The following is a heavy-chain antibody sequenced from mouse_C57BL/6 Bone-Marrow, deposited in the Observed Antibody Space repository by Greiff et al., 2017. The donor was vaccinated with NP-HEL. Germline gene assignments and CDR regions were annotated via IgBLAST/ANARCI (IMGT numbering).Heavy chain of an antibody. CDR1: GFTFSDYY. Sequence: EVMLVESGGGLVQPGGSLKLSCAASGFTFSDYYMYWVRQTPEKRLEWVAYISNGGGSTYYPDTVKGRFTISRDNAKNTLYLQMSRLKSEDTAMYYCARHSIYYSAPFAYWGQGTLVTVSA. V-gene: IGHV5-12*01. D-gene: IGHD1-1*01. J-gene: IGHJ3*01. CDR2: ISNGGGST. CDR3: ARHSIYYSAPFAY.